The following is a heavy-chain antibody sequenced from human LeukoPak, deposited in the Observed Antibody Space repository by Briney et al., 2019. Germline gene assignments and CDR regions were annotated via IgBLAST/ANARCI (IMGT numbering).Heavy chain of an antibody. V-gene: IGHV3-30*18. D-gene: IGHD4-17*01. CDR3: AKEQNYRDYFFDI. J-gene: IGHJ3*02. CDR2: ISYDGSNK. CDR1: GFTFSSYG. Sequence: GGSLRLSCAASGFTFSSYGMHWVRQAPGKGLEWVAVISYDGSNKYYADSVKGRFTISRDNSKNTLYLQMNSLRAEDTAVYYCAKEQNYRDYFFDIWGQGTMVTVSS.